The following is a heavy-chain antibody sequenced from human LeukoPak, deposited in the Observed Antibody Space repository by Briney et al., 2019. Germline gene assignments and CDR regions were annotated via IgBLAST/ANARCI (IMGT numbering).Heavy chain of an antibody. CDR2: INHSGSS. CDR3: ARFGRGSFGY. J-gene: IGHJ4*02. Sequence: PSETLSLTCAVYGGSFSGYYWNWIRQPPGKGLEWIGEINHSGSSNYNPSLKSRVTISVDTSKHQFSLKLSSVTAADTAVYYCARFGRGSFGYWGQGTLVTVSS. V-gene: IGHV4-34*01. CDR1: GGSFSGYY. D-gene: IGHD1-26*01.